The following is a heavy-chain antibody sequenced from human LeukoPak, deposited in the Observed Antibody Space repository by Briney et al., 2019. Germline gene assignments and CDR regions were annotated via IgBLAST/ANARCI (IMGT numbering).Heavy chain of an antibody. CDR1: GFTFSSYS. Sequence: GGSLRLSCAASGFTFSSYSMNWVRQAPGKGLEWVANLKQDGSEKHFADSAKGRFTISRDNAENSLYLQMNSLRAEDTAMYYCARGTIAAPGTDYWGQGTLVTVSS. J-gene: IGHJ4*02. D-gene: IGHD6-13*01. CDR3: ARGTIAAPGTDY. V-gene: IGHV3-7*01. CDR2: LKQDGSEK.